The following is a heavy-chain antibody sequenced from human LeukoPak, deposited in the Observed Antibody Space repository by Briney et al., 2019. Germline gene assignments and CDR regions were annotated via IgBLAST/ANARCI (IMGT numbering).Heavy chain of an antibody. Sequence: SETLSLTCTVSGDSINRLFWSWIRQPPGKGLEWIGYIYYNGSTSYNPSLKSRLTISLDTSKTQFSLKLHSVTAADTGLYYCARVTYSFSCYSWGHGTLVTGS. J-gene: IGHJ5*01. V-gene: IGHV4-59*01. CDR3: ARVTYSFSCYS. CDR2: IYYNGST. D-gene: IGHD5-12*01. CDR1: GDSINRLF.